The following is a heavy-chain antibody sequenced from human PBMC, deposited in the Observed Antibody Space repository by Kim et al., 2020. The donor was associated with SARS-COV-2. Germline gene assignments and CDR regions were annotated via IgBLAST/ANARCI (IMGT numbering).Heavy chain of an antibody. V-gene: IGHV4-31*03. CDR3: ARDPIAARGIDY. CDR2: IYYSGST. CDR1: GGSISSGGYY. Sequence: SETLSLTCTVSGGSISSGGYYWSWIRQHPGKGLEWIGYIYYSGSTYYNPSLKSRVTISVDTSKNQFSLKLSSVTAADTAVYYCARDPIAARGIDYWGQGTLVTVSS. J-gene: IGHJ4*02. D-gene: IGHD6-6*01.